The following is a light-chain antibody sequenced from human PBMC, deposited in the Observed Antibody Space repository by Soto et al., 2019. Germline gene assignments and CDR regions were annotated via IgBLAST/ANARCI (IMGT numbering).Light chain of an antibody. CDR2: DAS. CDR1: QSVSSH. J-gene: IGKJ1*01. Sequence: EIVVTQSPATLSLSPGERATLSCRASQSVSSHLAWYQQKPGQAPGLLIYDASNRATGIPARFSGSGSGTDFTLTISSLDPEDFAVYYCQQRADWWTFGQGTKVDIK. V-gene: IGKV3-11*01. CDR3: QQRADWWT.